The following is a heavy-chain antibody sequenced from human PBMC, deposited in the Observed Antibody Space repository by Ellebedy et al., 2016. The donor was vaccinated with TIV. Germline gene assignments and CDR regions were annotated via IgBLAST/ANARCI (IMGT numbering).Heavy chain of an antibody. CDR2: ISGNVGSA. V-gene: IGHV3-23*01. CDR3: ARHGRYCGSTRCYAGYYGMDV. J-gene: IGHJ6*02. Sequence: GESLKISCAASGFTFSSYAMSWVRQAPGKGLEWVSGISGNVGSAHYADSVKGRFTISRDTSKNTLYLQMNSLRAEDTAVYYCARHGRYCGSTRCYAGYYGMDVWGQGTTVTVSS. D-gene: IGHD2-2*01. CDR1: GFTFSSYA.